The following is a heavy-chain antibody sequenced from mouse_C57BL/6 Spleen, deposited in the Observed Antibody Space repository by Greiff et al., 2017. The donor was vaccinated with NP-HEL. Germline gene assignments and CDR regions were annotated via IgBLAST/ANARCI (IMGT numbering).Heavy chain of an antibody. D-gene: IGHD2-5*01. CDR1: GYTFTDYY. J-gene: IGHJ2*01. V-gene: IGHV1-76*01. Sequence: VQLQQSGAELVRPGASVKLSCKASGYTFTDYYINWVKQRPGQGLEWIARIYPGSGNTYYNEKFKGKATLTAEKSSSTAYMQLRSLTSEDSAVYFCARGGTYYSNYDYFDYWGQGTTLTVSS. CDR2: IYPGSGNT. CDR3: ARGGTYYSNYDYFDY.